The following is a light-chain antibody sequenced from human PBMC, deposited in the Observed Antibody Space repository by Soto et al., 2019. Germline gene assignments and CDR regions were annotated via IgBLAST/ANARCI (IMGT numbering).Light chain of an antibody. CDR2: GAS. CDR3: QQYGSSPLT. V-gene: IGKV3-20*01. CDR1: QSVSSSY. Sequence: EIVLTQSPGTLSLSPGERATLSCRASQSVSSSYLAWYQQKPGLAPRLLIYGASSRATGIPDRFSGSGSGTDFTLTISRLGPEDFAVYYCQQYGSSPLTFGGGTKVDI. J-gene: IGKJ4*01.